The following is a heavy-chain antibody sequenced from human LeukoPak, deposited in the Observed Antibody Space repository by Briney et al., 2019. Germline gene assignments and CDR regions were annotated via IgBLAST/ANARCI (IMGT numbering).Heavy chain of an antibody. CDR2: VNSDGMST. J-gene: IGHJ4*02. D-gene: IGHD6-19*01. Sequence: GGSLRLSCAASGFTFSDYWMHWVRQAPGKGLVCVSRVNSDGMSTLYADSVKGRFTISRDNAKNTLYLQLNGLRAEDTAVYYCARGTTSGWPDYFDYWGQGTLVTVSS. CDR3: ARGTTSGWPDYFDY. CDR1: GFTFSDYW. V-gene: IGHV3-74*01.